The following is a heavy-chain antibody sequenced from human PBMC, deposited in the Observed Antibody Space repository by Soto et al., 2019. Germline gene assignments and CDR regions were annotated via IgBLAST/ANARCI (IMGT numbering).Heavy chain of an antibody. CDR1: GFTFSDYW. Sequence: EVQLVESGGGLVQPGGSLRLSCAVSGFTFSDYWMSWVRQAPGKGLEWVANIKQDGNEKYYVDSVKGRFTISRDNAKNSLYLQMNSLRAEDTAVYYCASGIVGATTYGMDVWGQGTTVTVSS. D-gene: IGHD1-26*01. J-gene: IGHJ6*02. CDR2: IKQDGNEK. V-gene: IGHV3-7*01. CDR3: ASGIVGATTYGMDV.